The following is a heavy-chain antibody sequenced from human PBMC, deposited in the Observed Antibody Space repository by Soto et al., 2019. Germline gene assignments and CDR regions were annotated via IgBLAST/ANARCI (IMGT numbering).Heavy chain of an antibody. CDR2: MNPNSGNT. CDR3: ARVPTAYDILTGYWSEYGMDV. CDR1: GYTFTSYD. Sequence: ASVKVSCKASGYTFTSYDINWVRRATGQGLEGMGWMNPNSGNTGYAQKFQGRVTMTRNTSISTAYMELSSLRSEDTAVYYCARVPTAYDILTGYWSEYGMDVWGQGTTVTVSS. D-gene: IGHD3-9*01. V-gene: IGHV1-8*01. J-gene: IGHJ6*02.